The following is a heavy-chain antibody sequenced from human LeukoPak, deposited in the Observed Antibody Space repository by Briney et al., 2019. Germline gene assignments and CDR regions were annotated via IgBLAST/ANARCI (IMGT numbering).Heavy chain of an antibody. J-gene: IGHJ6*02. CDR1: GGSISGHY. CDR3: ARFGVDYDMDV. D-gene: IGHD3-16*01. Sequence: SETLSLTCSVSGGSISGHYWTWIRQPPGKGLEWIGQIHYTGRPDYNPSLRSRITISVDTSKNQVSLQVSSVTAADSAIYYCARFGVDYDMDVWGHGTTVTVFS. CDR2: IHYTGRP. V-gene: IGHV4-59*11.